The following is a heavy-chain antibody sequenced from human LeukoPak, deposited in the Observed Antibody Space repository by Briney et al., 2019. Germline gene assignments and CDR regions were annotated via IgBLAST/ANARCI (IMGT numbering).Heavy chain of an antibody. CDR1: EVTFNSYA. CDR2: IIPIFTTT. V-gene: IGHV1-69*06. CDR3: ARGGVAVAGTSFDY. D-gene: IGHD6-19*01. Sequence: ASVKVSCEASEVTFNSYAINWVRQAPGQGLEWMGRIIPIFTTTNYVQKFQGRLTINVDKSTSTAYMELSSLKSEDTAVYFCARGGVAVAGTSFDYWGQGTLVTVSS. J-gene: IGHJ4*02.